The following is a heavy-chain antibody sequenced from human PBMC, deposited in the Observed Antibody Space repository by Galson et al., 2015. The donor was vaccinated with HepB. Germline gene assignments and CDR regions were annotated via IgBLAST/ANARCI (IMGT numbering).Heavy chain of an antibody. J-gene: IGHJ4*02. CDR2: ISWDGGST. CDR3: AKAGSGGSYYFDY. CDR1: GFTFDDYT. Sequence: SLRLSCAASGFTFDDYTMHWVRQAPGKGLEWVSLISWDGGSTYYADSVKGRFTISRDNSKNSLYLQMNSLRTEDTALYYCAKAGSGGSYYFDYWGQGTLVTVSS. V-gene: IGHV3-43*01. D-gene: IGHD2-15*01.